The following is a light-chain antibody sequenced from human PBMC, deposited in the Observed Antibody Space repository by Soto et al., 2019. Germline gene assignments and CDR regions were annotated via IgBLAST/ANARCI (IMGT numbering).Light chain of an antibody. CDR1: SGDVGSDNL. V-gene: IGLV2-23*01. Sequence: QSVLAQPASVSGSPGQSITISCTGTSGDVGSDNLVSWYQQHPGKAPKLMIYEGSKRPSGVSNRFSGSKSGNTASLTISGLQAEDEADYYCCSYEGSSTAIFGGGTKVTVL. J-gene: IGLJ2*01. CDR3: CSYEGSSTAI. CDR2: EGS.